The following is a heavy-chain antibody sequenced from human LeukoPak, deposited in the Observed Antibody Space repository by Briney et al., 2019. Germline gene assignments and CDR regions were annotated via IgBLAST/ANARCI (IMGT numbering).Heavy chain of an antibody. J-gene: IGHJ4*02. CDR2: INHSGST. V-gene: IGHV4-34*01. Sequence: SEALSLTCAVYGGSFSGYYWSWIRQPPGKGLEWIGEINHSGSTNYNPSLKSRVTISVDTSKNQFSLKLSSVTAADTAVYYCARVHTPPSDYWGQGTLVIVSS. CDR1: GGSFSGYY. CDR3: ARVHTPPSDY. D-gene: IGHD2-2*02.